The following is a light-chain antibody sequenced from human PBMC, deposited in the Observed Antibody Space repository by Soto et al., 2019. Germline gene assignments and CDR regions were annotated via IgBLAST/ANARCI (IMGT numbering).Light chain of an antibody. Sequence: IPLTQSPSSLSASVGDRVTITCRASRGISSYLAWYKQKPGKAPKLLIYAASTLQSGVPSRFSGSGSGADFSLTFSSLQPEDFATDDCQEYNSYPSNFGPGTKVDIK. J-gene: IGKJ3*01. CDR2: AAS. CDR3: QEYNSYPSN. CDR1: RGISSY. V-gene: IGKV1-9*01.